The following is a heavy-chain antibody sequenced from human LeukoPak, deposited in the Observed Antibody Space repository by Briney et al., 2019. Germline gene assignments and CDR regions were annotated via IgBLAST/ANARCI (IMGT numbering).Heavy chain of an antibody. CDR1: GFTFSSYW. CDR2: IKQDGSEK. D-gene: IGHD5-12*01. CDR3: ATSVGDGYDSN. J-gene: IGHJ4*02. Sequence: PGGSLRLSCAASGFTFSSYWMSWFRQAPGKGLEWVANIKQDGSEKYYVDSVKGRFTISRDNAKNSLYLQMNSLRAEDTAVYYCATSVGDGYDSNWGQGTLVTVSS. V-gene: IGHV3-7*01.